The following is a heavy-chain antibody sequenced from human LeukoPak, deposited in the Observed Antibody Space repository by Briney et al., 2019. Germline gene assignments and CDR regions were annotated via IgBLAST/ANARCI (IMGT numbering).Heavy chain of an antibody. Sequence: SETLSLTCTVSGGSISSSSYYWGWIRQPPGKGLEWIGSIYYSGSTYYNPSLKSRVTISVDTSKNQFSLKLSSVTAAGTAVYYCARVPITTYAFDIWGQGTMVTVSS. CDR1: GGSISSSSYY. CDR3: ARVPITTYAFDI. D-gene: IGHD5-12*01. J-gene: IGHJ3*02. CDR2: IYYSGST. V-gene: IGHV4-39*07.